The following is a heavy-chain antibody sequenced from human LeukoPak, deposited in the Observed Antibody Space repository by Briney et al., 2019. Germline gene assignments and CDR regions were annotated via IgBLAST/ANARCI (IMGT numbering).Heavy chain of an antibody. Sequence: GGSLRLSCAASGFSFSDSALHWVRQASGKGLEWVGRIRRKDYSYATAYAASVKGRFTISRDNAKNSLYLQMNSLRAEDTALYYCTRAKPGEHSYYDMDVWGKGTTVTVSS. D-gene: IGHD2-21*01. V-gene: IGHV3-73*01. J-gene: IGHJ6*04. CDR3: TRAKPGEHSYYDMDV. CDR1: GFSFSDSA. CDR2: IRRKDYSYAT.